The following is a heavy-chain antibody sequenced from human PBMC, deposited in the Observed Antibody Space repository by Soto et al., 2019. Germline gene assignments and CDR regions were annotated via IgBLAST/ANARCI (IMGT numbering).Heavy chain of an antibody. V-gene: IGHV3-33*01. J-gene: IGHJ3*02. CDR2: IWYDGSNK. Sequence: QVQLVESGRGVVQRGGSLRLSCAASGFTFSSYGMHWVRQAPGKGLEWVAVIWYDGSNKYYADSVKGRYTISRDDSKNTVYLQMNSLGAEDTAVYYCTRDPLIAVAAYDAFDIWGQGTSVTVSS. D-gene: IGHD6-19*01. CDR3: TRDPLIAVAAYDAFDI. CDR1: GFTFSSYG.